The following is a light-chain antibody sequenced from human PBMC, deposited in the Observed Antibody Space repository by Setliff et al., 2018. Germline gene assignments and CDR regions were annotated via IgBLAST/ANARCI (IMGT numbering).Light chain of an antibody. CDR3: SSYTNSNTYV. CDR2: EVN. CDR1: SSDIGGYKY. V-gene: IGLV2-8*01. Sequence: QSALTQPPSASGSPGQSVTISCTGTSSDIGGYKYVSWYQQHPGKAPKLMIYEVNKRPSGVPDRFSGSKSGNTASLTISGLQAEDEADYYCSSYTNSNTYVFGTGTKVTVL. J-gene: IGLJ1*01.